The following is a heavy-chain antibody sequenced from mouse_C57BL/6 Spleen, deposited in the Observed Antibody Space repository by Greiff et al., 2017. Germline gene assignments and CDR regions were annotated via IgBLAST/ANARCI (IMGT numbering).Heavy chain of an antibody. Sequence: QVQLQQPGAELVRPGSSVKLSCKASGYTFTSYWMHWVKQRPIQGLEWIGNIDPSDSETHYNQKFKDKATLTVDKSSSTAYMQLSSLTSEDSAVYYCARLNSNGVFAYWGQGTLVTVSA. D-gene: IGHD2-5*01. J-gene: IGHJ3*01. CDR1: GYTFTSYW. CDR3: ARLNSNGVFAY. V-gene: IGHV1-52*01. CDR2: IDPSDSET.